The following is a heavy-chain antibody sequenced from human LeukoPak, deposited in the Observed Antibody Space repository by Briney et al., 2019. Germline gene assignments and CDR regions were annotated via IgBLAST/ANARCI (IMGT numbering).Heavy chain of an antibody. CDR3: ARDLQGRDGYKD. CDR2: IIPIFGTA. CDR1: GGTFSSYA. Sequence: SVKVSCKASGGTFSSYAISWVRQAPGQGLEWMGGIIPIFGTANYAQKFQGRVTITADESTSTAYMELSSLRSEDTAVYYCARDLQGRDGYKDWGQGTLVTVSS. J-gene: IGHJ4*02. V-gene: IGHV1-69*13. D-gene: IGHD5-24*01.